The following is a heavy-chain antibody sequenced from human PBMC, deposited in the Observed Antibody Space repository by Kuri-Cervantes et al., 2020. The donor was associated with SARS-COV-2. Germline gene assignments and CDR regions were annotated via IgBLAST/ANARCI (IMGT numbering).Heavy chain of an antibody. V-gene: IGHV4-59*11. CDR3: ARDYSNYFDY. CDR1: GGSISSHY. J-gene: IGHJ4*02. Sequence: SETLSLTCTVSGGSISSHYWSWIRQPPGKGLEWIGYIYNSGSTNYSPSLKSRVTISVDTSKNQFSLKLSSVTAADTAVYFCARDYSNYFDYWGQGTLVTVSS. CDR2: IYNSGST. D-gene: IGHD5-18*01.